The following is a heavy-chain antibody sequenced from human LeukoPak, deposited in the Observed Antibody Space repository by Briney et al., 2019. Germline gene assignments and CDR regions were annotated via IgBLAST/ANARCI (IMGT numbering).Heavy chain of an antibody. V-gene: IGHV3-21*01. CDR3: ARDTFYYDSSGIDY. CDR1: GFTLSSYS. J-gene: IGHJ4*02. CDR2: ISSSTSYI. Sequence: PGGSLRLSCAASGFTLSSYSMNWVRQAPGKGLEWVSSISSSTSYIYYADSVKGRFTISRDNAKTSLYLQMNRLRAEDTAVYYCARDTFYYDSSGIDYWGQGTLVTVSS. D-gene: IGHD3-22*01.